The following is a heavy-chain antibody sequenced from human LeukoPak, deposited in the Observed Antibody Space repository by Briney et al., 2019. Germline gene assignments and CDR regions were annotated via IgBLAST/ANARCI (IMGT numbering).Heavy chain of an antibody. V-gene: IGHV4-59*01. CDR3: ASTGYSYGLFEY. CDR1: GGSISSYY. D-gene: IGHD5-18*01. Sequence: SETLSLTCTVSGGSISSYYWSWIRQPPGKGLEWIGYIYYSGSTNYNPSLKSRVTISVDTSKNQFSLKLSSVTAADTAVYYCASTGYSYGLFEYWGQGTLVTVSS. J-gene: IGHJ4*02. CDR2: IYYSGST.